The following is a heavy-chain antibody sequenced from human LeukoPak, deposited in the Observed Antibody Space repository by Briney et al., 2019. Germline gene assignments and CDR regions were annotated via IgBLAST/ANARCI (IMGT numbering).Heavy chain of an antibody. J-gene: IGHJ4*02. Sequence: GRSLRLSCAASGFIFRSYGMHWVRQVPGKGLEWVAGIHYDGSKEYYADSVKGRITISRDNSKNTVYLRMNSLRAEDTAVFYCARDVWDSRGYYFDSWGQGTLVTVSS. CDR3: ARDVWDSRGYYFDS. CDR1: GFIFRSYG. D-gene: IGHD3-22*01. CDR2: IHYDGSKE. V-gene: IGHV3-33*01.